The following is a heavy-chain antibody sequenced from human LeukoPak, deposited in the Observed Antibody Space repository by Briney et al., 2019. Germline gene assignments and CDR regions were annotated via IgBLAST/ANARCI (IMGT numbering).Heavy chain of an antibody. D-gene: IGHD7-27*01. Sequence: ESGPTLVNPTQTLTLTCTFSGFSLSTSGGGLAWIRQPPGKAPEWLALIYWNDDKRYSPSLKSRLSITKGTSKNQVVLTVTNMDPVDTATYYCAHIRDWGYADYWGQGTLVTVSS. J-gene: IGHJ4*02. CDR2: IYWNDDK. V-gene: IGHV2-5*01. CDR3: AHIRDWGYADY. CDR1: GFSLSTSGGG.